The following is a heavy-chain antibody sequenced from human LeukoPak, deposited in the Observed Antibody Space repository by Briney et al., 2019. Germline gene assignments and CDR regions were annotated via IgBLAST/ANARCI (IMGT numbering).Heavy chain of an antibody. V-gene: IGHV4-59*08. CDR1: GGSISSYY. J-gene: IGHJ6*02. CDR2: IYYSGST. CDR3: ARLSNYYYYGMDV. Sequence: SETLSLTCTVSGGSISSYYWSRIRQPPGKGLEWIGYIYYSGSTNYNPSLKSRVTISVDTSKNQFSLKLSSVTAADTAVYYCARLSNYYYYGMDVWGQGTTVTVPS.